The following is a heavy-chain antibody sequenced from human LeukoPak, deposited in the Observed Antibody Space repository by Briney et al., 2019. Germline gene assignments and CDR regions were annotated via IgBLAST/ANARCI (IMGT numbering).Heavy chain of an antibody. CDR3: ARLRANTLTKNWFDP. CDR1: GFHFSSYW. J-gene: IGHJ5*02. CDR2: IDPSDYYT. V-gene: IGHV5-10-1*01. D-gene: IGHD2-8*01. Sequence: GESLRLPCVASGFHFSSYWISYVRQLPGKSLEGMGWIDPSDYYTHYSPSFRGHVTISADKSVSTAYLQWSSLKASDTAMYYCARLRANTLTKNWFDPWGQGTLVTVSS.